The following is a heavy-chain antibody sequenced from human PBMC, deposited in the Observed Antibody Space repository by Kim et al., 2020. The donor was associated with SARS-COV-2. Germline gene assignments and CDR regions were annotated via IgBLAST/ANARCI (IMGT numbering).Heavy chain of an antibody. D-gene: IGHD6-19*01. V-gene: IGHV3-48*01. CDR2: ISTTSSHI. Sequence: GGSLRLSCAASGFTFSSYGMFWVRQAPGKGLELVSYISTTSSHIFYADSVKGRFTISRDNAKNSLYLQMSSLRAEDTAVYYCAVRAGWGQGTLVTVSS. J-gene: IGHJ1*01. CDR3: AVRAG. CDR1: GFTFSSYG.